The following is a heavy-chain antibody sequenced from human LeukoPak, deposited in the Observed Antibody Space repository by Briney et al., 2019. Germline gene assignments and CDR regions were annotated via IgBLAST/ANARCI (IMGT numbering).Heavy chain of an antibody. CDR2: IYSGGST. CDR3: AKNIKPTLVTPDF. D-gene: IGHD4-23*01. V-gene: IGHV3-53*05. CDR1: GFTVSSNY. Sequence: GGSLRLSCAASGFTVSSNYMSWVRQAPGKGLEWVSVIYSGGSTYYADSVKGRFTISRDNSKNTLYLQMNSLRAEGTAVYYCAKNIKPTLVTPDFWGQGTLVTVSS. J-gene: IGHJ4*02.